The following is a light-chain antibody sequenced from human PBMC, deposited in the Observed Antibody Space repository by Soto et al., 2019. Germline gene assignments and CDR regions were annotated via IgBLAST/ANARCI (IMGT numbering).Light chain of an antibody. V-gene: IGKV1-39*01. Sequence: DIQMTQSPSSLSASVGDRVTITCRASQSISSYLNWYQQKPGKAPKLLMYAASSLQSGVPSRFSGSGSGTDFTLTISRLQPEDFATYYCQQSYRNPRTFGQGNKLEIK. J-gene: IGKJ2*01. CDR1: QSISSY. CDR3: QQSYRNPRT. CDR2: AAS.